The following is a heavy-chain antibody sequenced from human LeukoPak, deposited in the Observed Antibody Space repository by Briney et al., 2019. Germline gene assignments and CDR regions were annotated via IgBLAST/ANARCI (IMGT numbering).Heavy chain of an antibody. CDR3: ARAYYYDSSGYLDY. CDR2: ISSSGTYI. J-gene: IGHJ4*02. D-gene: IGHD3-22*01. Sequence: GGSLRLSGAASGFTFSSYSMNWVRQAPGKGLEWVAYISSSGTYIYYTDSVKGRFTISRDNAENSLYLQMNSLRADDTAVYYCARAYYYDSSGYLDYWGQGALVTVSS. V-gene: IGHV3-21*01. CDR1: GFTFSSYS.